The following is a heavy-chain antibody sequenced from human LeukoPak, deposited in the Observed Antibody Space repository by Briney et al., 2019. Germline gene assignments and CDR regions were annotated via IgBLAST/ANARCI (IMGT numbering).Heavy chain of an antibody. CDR1: GGSFSGYY. V-gene: IGHV4-34*01. J-gene: IGHJ4*02. D-gene: IGHD6-13*01. CDR3: ARGGGAAAGI. Sequence: TSETRSLTCAVYGGSFSGYYCSWIRQPPGKGLEWIGEIDHSGTTNYNPSLKSRVTISSDTSKNQFSLKLSSVTAADTAVYYCARGGGAAAGIWGQGTLVTVSS. CDR2: IDHSGTT.